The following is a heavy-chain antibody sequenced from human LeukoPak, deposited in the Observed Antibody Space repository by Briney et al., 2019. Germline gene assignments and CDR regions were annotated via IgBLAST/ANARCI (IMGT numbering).Heavy chain of an antibody. D-gene: IGHD6-19*01. CDR3: ARDISGWYEGQYFQH. J-gene: IGHJ1*01. CDR2: ISYDGSNK. CDR1: GFTFSSYA. Sequence: GGSLRLSCAASGFTFSSYAMYWVRQAPGKGQEWVAVISYDGSNKYYADSVKGRLTISRDNSKNTLYLQMNSLRAEDTAVYYCARDISGWYEGQYFQHGGQGTLVTVSS. V-gene: IGHV3-30-3*01.